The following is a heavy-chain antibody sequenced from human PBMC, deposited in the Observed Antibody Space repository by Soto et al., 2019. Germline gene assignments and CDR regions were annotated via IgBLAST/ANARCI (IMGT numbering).Heavy chain of an antibody. D-gene: IGHD6-6*01. V-gene: IGHV2-5*02. CDR2: IYWDDDK. Sequence: SGPTLVKPTQTLTLTCTFSGFSLSTSGVGVGWIRQPPGKALEWLALIYWDDDKRYSPSLKSRLTITKDTSKNQVVLTMTNMDPVDTATYYCAHSPAFKYSSSAYYFDYWGQGTLVTVSS. CDR1: GFSLSTSGVG. CDR3: AHSPAFKYSSSAYYFDY. J-gene: IGHJ4*02.